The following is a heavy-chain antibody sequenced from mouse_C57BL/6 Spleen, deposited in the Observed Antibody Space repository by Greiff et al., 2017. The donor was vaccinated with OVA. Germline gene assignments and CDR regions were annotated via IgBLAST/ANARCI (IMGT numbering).Heavy chain of an antibody. Sequence: QVHLQQPGAELVRPGSSVKLSCKASGYTFTSYWMDWVKQRPGQGLEWIGNIYPSDSETHYNQKFKDKATLTVDKSSSTPYMQLSSLTSEDSAVYYCARRDYGSSYWYFDVWGTGTTVTVSS. CDR2: IYPSDSET. J-gene: IGHJ1*03. CDR1: GYTFTSYW. CDR3: ARRDYGSSYWYFDV. D-gene: IGHD1-1*01. V-gene: IGHV1-61*01.